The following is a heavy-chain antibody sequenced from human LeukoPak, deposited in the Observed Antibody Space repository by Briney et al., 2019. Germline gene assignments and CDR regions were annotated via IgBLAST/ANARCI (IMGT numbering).Heavy chain of an antibody. CDR2: IDSSSTYI. J-gene: IGHJ4*02. CDR1: GFTFSSFT. V-gene: IGHV3-21*04. CDR3: ATPLDYYDSSGYHQGGD. Sequence: PGGSLRLSCAASGFTFSSFTINWVRQAPGKGLEWVSSIDSSSTYIYYADSVKGRFTISRDNAKNSLYLQMNSLRVEDTAVYYCATPLDYYDSSGYHQGGDWGQGTLVTVSS. D-gene: IGHD3-22*01.